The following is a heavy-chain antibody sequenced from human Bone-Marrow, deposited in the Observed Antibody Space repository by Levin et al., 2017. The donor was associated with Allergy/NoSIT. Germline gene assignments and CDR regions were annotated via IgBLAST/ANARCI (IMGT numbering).Heavy chain of an antibody. CDR3: TRLPQWTYGRHGVFDI. CDR2: MRNKPYGGTT. CDR1: GFTFGDYV. J-gene: IGHJ3*02. D-gene: IGHD2-8*01. Sequence: GESLKISCTASGFTFGDYVVSWFRQAPGKGLEWVGLMRNKPYGGTTEYAASVKGRFTISRDDSDSIAYLHMTRLKTEDTAMYYCTRLPQWTYGRHGVFDIWGQGTMVTVSS. V-gene: IGHV3-49*03.